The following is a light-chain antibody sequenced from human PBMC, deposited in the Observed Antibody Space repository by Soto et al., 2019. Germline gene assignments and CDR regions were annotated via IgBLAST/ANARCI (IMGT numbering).Light chain of an antibody. V-gene: IGKV3-20*01. J-gene: IGKJ1*01. Sequence: EIVLTQSPGTLSLSPGERATLSCRASQSFSSSSLAWYQQKPGQAPRLLIYGASSSATGIPDRFSGSGSGKDFTLTISRLEPEYFAVYYCQQYGSSRTFGQGTKVEIK. CDR1: QSFSSSS. CDR2: GAS. CDR3: QQYGSSRT.